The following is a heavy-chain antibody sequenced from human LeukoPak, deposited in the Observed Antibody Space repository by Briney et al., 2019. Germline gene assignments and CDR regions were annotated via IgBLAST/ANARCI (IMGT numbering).Heavy chain of an antibody. CDR3: SRQGGSVLISP. CDR1: GASISGYF. CDR2: LYPSGST. J-gene: IGHJ5*02. D-gene: IGHD5/OR15-5a*01. V-gene: IGHV4-4*07. Sequence: SETLSLTCSASGASISGYFWNWIRQPAGKGLEYIGRLYPSGSTDYNPSLKSRATMSVDTSKNQVSLKLSSVTAADTAVYYCSRQGGSVLISPCGRGTLVTVSS.